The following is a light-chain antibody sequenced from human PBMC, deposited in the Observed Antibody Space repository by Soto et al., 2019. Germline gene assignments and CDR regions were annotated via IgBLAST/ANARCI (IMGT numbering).Light chain of an antibody. Sequence: EIVLTQSPGTLSLSPGERATLSCRASQSVSSSYLAWYQQKPGQAPRLLIYGASSRATGIPDRFSGSGSGTDFTLPISRREPEDFAVYYCQQYGRSGWTFGKGNTVEIK. CDR3: QQYGRSGWT. V-gene: IGKV3-20*01. CDR1: QSVSSSY. CDR2: GAS. J-gene: IGKJ1*01.